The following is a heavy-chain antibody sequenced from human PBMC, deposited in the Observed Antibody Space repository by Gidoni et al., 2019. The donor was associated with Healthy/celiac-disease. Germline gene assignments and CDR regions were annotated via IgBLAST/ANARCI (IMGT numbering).Heavy chain of an antibody. Sequence: QVQLQQWGAGLLKPSETLSLPCAVYGGSFSGYYWSWIRQPPGKGLEWIGEINHSGSTNYNPSLKSRVTISVDTSKNQFSLKLSSVTAADTAVYYCARARLGAYNWFDPWGQGTLVTVSS. V-gene: IGHV4-34*01. J-gene: IGHJ5*02. CDR3: ARARLGAYNWFDP. CDR1: GGSFSGYY. D-gene: IGHD3-16*01. CDR2: INHSGST.